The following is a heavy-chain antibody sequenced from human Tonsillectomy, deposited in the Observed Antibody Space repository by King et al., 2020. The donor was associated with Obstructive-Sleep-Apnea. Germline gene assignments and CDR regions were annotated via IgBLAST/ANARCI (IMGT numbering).Heavy chain of an antibody. CDR3: ARHYDSSGYYNYY. J-gene: IGHJ4*02. Sequence: QLQESGPGLVKPSGTLSLTCAVSGDSISSSNWWSWVRQSPGKGLEGIGEIYHSGSTNYKPSLKSRVTISVDKSKNQFSLKLSSVTAADTAVYYCARHYDSSGYYNYYWGQGALVTVSS. CDR1: GDSISSSNW. V-gene: IGHV4-4*02. CDR2: IYHSGST. D-gene: IGHD3-22*01.